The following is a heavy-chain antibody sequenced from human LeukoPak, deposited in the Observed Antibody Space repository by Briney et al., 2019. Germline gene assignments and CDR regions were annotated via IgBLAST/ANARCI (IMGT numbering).Heavy chain of an antibody. V-gene: IGHV3-48*04. CDR3: ARVAQQSWVDY. D-gene: IGHD1-1*01. CDR1: GFTFSSYS. J-gene: IGHJ4*02. Sequence: PGGSLRLSCAASGFTFSSYSMNWVRQAPGKGLEWVSYIGSSGNNIYYADSVEGRFTISRDNAKNSLYLQMNSLRAEDTAVYYCARVAQQSWVDYWGQGTLVTVSS. CDR2: IGSSGNNI.